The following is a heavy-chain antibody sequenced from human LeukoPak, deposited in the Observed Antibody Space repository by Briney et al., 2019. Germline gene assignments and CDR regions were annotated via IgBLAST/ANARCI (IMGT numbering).Heavy chain of an antibody. CDR2: ISSSSSYI. J-gene: IGHJ6*04. D-gene: IGHD3-10*02. Sequence: GGSLRLSCAASGFTFSSHGMNWVRQAPGKGLEWVSSISSSSSYIYYADSVKGRFTISRDNAKNSLYLQMNSLRAEDTAVYYCAELGITMIGGVWGKGTTVTISA. CDR1: GFTFSSHG. V-gene: IGHV3-21*01. CDR3: AELGITMIGGV.